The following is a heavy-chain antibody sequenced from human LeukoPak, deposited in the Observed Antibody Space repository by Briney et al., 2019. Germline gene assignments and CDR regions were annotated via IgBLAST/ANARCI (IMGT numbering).Heavy chain of an antibody. Sequence: SETLSLTCTVPGGSISSYYWSWIRQPAGKGLEWIGRIYTSGSTNYNPSLKSRVTMSVDTSKNQFSLKLSSVTAADTAVYYCARDFYDILTGSWDWFDPWGQGTLVTVS. D-gene: IGHD3-9*01. J-gene: IGHJ5*02. CDR1: GGSISSYY. V-gene: IGHV4-4*07. CDR2: IYTSGST. CDR3: ARDFYDILTGSWDWFDP.